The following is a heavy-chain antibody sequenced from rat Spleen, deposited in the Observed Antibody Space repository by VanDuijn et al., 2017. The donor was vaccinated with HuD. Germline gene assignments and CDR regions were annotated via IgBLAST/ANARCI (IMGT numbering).Heavy chain of an antibody. Sequence: QVQLKESGPGLVQPSQTLSLTCTVSGFSLSSYGVIWVRQPPGKGLEWMGVIWGNGNTNYNSAVQSRLTISRDTSKSQVFLKMNSLQPEDTGAYYCARHTYGGFEAFDYWGQGVMVTVSS. CDR1: GFSLSSYG. CDR2: IWGNGNT. J-gene: IGHJ2*01. D-gene: IGHD1-11*01. CDR3: ARHTYGGFEAFDY. V-gene: IGHV2-13*01.